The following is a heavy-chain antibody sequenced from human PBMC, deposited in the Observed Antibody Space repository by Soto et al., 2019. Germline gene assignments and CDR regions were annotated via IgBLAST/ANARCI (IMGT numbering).Heavy chain of an antibody. CDR3: ARASSGRFIVVVTAILDAFDI. D-gene: IGHD2-21*02. CDR2: MNPNSGNT. Sequence: GXSVKVSCKASVYSFTSYDINWVRQATGQGLEWMGWMNPNSGNTGYAQKFQGRVTMTRDTSISTAYMELSSLRPEDTAVYYCARASSGRFIVVVTAILDAFDIWGQGTMVTVSS. V-gene: IGHV1-8*01. CDR1: VYSFTSYD. J-gene: IGHJ3*02.